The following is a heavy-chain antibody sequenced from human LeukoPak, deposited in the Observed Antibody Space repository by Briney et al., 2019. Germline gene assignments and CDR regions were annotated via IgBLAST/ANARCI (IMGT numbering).Heavy chain of an antibody. Sequence: PSETLSLTCAVSGGSISSGGYSWSWIRQPPGKGLEWIGETNHSGSTNYNPSLKSRVTISVDTSKNQFSLKLSSVTAADTAVYYCARGKRDYGDYRAQLSRTYYFDYWGQGTLVTVSS. J-gene: IGHJ4*02. CDR2: TNHSGST. CDR1: GGSISSGGYS. CDR3: ARGKRDYGDYRAQLSRTYYFDY. V-gene: IGHV4-34*01. D-gene: IGHD4-17*01.